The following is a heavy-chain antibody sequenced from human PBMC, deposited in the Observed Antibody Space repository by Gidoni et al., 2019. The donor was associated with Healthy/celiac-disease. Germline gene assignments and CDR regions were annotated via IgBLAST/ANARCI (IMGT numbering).Heavy chain of an antibody. Sequence: EVQLLESGGGLVQPGGSLRLSCAASGFTFSRYAMRWVRQAPGKGLEWGSAISGSGGSTYYANSVKGRFTISRDNSKNTLYLQMSSLRAEDTAVYYCAKGGPMITFGGVIVANPRGMDVWGQGTTVTVSS. J-gene: IGHJ6*02. CDR1: GFTFSRYA. CDR2: ISGSGGST. D-gene: IGHD3-16*02. V-gene: IGHV3-23*01. CDR3: AKGGPMITFGGVIVANPRGMDV.